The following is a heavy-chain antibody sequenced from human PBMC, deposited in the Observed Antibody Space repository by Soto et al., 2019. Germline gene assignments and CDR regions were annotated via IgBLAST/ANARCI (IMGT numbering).Heavy chain of an antibody. CDR1: GYTFTTYD. CDR3: SSGGGIYCSGGYCHDY. J-gene: IGHJ4*02. CDR2: MNPNSGKA. V-gene: IGHV1-8*01. Sequence: QVQLVQSGAQVKKPGASVKVSCKASGYTFTTYDINWVRQATGQGLAWMGWMNPNSGKAGFAQKFNGRVTMTRNTSIRTAFMALSSLKSEDTAMYYCSSGGGIYCSGGYCHDYWGQGTLVTVSS. D-gene: IGHD2-15*01.